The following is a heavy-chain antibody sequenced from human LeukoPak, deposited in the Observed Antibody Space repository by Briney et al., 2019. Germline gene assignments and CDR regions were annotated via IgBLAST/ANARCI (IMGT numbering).Heavy chain of an antibody. CDR3: ARNIPERYFYWFDP. Sequence: SETLSLTCAVYGGSFSGYYWSWIRQPPGKGLEWIGEINHSGSTNYNPSLKSRVTISVDTSKNQFSLKLSSVTPEDTAVYYCARNIPERYFYWFDPWGQGTLVTVSS. CDR2: INHSGST. CDR1: GGSFSGYY. J-gene: IGHJ5*02. D-gene: IGHD3-9*01. V-gene: IGHV4-34*01.